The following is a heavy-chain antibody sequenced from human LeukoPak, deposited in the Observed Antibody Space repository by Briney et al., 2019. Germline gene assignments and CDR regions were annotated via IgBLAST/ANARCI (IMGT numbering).Heavy chain of an antibody. CDR2: IYHSGST. Sequence: SETLSLTCTVSGYSISSGYYWGWIRQPPGKGLEWIGSIYHSGSTYYNPSLKSRVTISVDTSKNQFSLRLRSVTAADTAVYYCARVTGYMIEDYFDYWGQGTLVTVSS. J-gene: IGHJ4*02. D-gene: IGHD3-22*01. V-gene: IGHV4-38-2*02. CDR3: ARVTGYMIEDYFDY. CDR1: GYSISSGYY.